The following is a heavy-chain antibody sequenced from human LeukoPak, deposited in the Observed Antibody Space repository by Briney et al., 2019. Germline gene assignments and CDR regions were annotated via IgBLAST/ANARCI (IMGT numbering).Heavy chain of an antibody. V-gene: IGHV1-18*01. D-gene: IGHD2-2*02. CDR2: ISAYNGNT. Sequence: ASVKVSCKASGYTFTSYGISWVRQAPGQGLEWMGWISAYNGNTNYAQKLQGRVTMTTDTSTSTAYMELRSLRSDDTAVYYCARPIYCSSTSCYSPLDYWGQGILVTVSS. J-gene: IGHJ4*02. CDR3: ARPIYCSSTSCYSPLDY. CDR1: GYTFTSYG.